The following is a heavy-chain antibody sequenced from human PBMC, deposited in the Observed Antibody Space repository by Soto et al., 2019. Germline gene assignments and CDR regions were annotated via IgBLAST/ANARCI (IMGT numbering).Heavy chain of an antibody. D-gene: IGHD6-19*01. V-gene: IGHV4-39*01. Sequence: PSETRSLPCTASVASISITTYSWAWIPQAPGKGLEWIGTIYYSGSTYYNPSLKSRVTISVDTSRNQFSLKLPVATAADTAVYYCARSAYRSGWLDYWGQGTLVTVSS. CDR1: VASISITTYS. J-gene: IGHJ4*02. CDR3: ARSAYRSGWLDY. CDR2: IYYSGST.